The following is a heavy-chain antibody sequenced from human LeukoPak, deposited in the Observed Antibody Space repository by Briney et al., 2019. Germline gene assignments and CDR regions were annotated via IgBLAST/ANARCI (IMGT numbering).Heavy chain of an antibody. Sequence: SETLSLTCAVSGGSISSNSYYWGWIRQPPGKGLEWIGSIYYSGSTYYNPSLKSRVTISVDTSKNQFSLKLSSVTAADTAVYYCARGNGYYDSSGSDYWGQGTLVTVSS. D-gene: IGHD3-22*01. J-gene: IGHJ4*02. CDR3: ARGNGYYDSSGSDY. CDR1: GGSISSNSYY. CDR2: IYYSGST. V-gene: IGHV4-39*07.